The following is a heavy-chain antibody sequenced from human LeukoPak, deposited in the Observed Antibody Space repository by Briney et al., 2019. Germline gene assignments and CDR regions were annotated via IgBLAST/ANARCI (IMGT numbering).Heavy chain of an antibody. CDR3: VRDWFGEHI. CDR1: GFTFSYYW. CDR2: ITGDESTK. V-gene: IGHV3-74*01. D-gene: IGHD3-10*01. Sequence: GGSLRLSCAASGFTFSYYWMYWVRQAPGKGLVWVSHITGDESTKNYADSVKGRFTISRDNAKNTLYLQMNSLRVEDTAVYYCVRDWFGEHIWGQGALVTVSS. J-gene: IGHJ4*02.